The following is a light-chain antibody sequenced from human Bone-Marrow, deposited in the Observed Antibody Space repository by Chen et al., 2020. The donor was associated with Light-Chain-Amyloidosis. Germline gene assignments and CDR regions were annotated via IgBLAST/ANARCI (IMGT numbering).Light chain of an antibody. CDR2: EVT. V-gene: IGLV2-14*01. CDR1: SSDVGGDNH. J-gene: IGLJ1*01. Sequence: QSALTQPASVSGSPGQSITIPCTGTSSDVGGDNHVSWYQQHPDKAPKLMIYEVTNRPSWVPDRFSGSKSDNTASLTISGLLTEDEADYFCSSYTITNTLVFGSGTRVTVL. CDR3: SSYTITNTLV.